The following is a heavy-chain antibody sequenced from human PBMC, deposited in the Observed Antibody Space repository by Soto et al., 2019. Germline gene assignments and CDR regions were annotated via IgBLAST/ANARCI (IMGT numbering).Heavy chain of an antibody. Sequence: SETLSLTCAVYGGSFSGYYWSWIRQPPGKGLEWIGEINHSGSTNYNPSLKSRVTISVDTSKNQFSLKLSSVTAADTAVYYCARSWPLGSYVFWSGFYKGNWFDPWGQGTLVTVS. V-gene: IGHV4-34*01. CDR1: GGSFSGYY. CDR3: ARSWPLGSYVFWSGFYKGNWFDP. CDR2: INHSGST. J-gene: IGHJ5*02. D-gene: IGHD3-3*01.